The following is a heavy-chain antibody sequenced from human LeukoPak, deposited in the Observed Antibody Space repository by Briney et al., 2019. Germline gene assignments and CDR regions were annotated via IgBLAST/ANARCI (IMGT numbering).Heavy chain of an antibody. CDR1: GGTFSSYA. CDR3: ARGWDLYYFDY. CDR2: IIPIFGTA. V-gene: IGHV1-69*06. J-gene: IGHJ4*02. D-gene: IGHD1-26*01. Sequence: ASVKVSCKASGGTFSSYAISWVRQAPGQGLEWMGGIIPIFGTANYAQKFQGRVTITAHKSTSTAYMELSSLRSEDMAVYYCARGWDLYYFDYWGQGTLVTVSS.